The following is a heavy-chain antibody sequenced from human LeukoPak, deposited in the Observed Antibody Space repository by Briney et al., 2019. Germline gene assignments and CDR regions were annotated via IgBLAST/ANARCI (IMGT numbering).Heavy chain of an antibody. Sequence: GGSLRLSCAASGFTFSSYAMSWVRQAPGKGLEWVSAISGSGGSTYYADSVKGRFTISRDNSRDTLYLQMNSLRAEDTAVYYCAKDPRIKTYYYDSSGYPNFDYWGQGTLVTVSS. D-gene: IGHD3-22*01. J-gene: IGHJ4*02. CDR2: ISGSGGST. CDR3: AKDPRIKTYYYDSSGYPNFDY. CDR1: GFTFSSYA. V-gene: IGHV3-23*01.